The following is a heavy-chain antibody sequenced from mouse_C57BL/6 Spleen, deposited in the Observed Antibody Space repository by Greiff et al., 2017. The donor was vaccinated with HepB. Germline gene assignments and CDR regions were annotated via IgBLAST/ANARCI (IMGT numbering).Heavy chain of an antibody. CDR2: IHPSDSDT. V-gene: IGHV1-74*01. D-gene: IGHD3-1*01. CDR3: ASPATVRARYFDY. Sequence: VQLQQSGAELVKPGASVKVSCKASGYTFTSYWMHWVKQRPGQGLEWIGRIHPSDSDTNYKQKFKGKATLTVDKSSSTAYMQLSSLTAEDSAVYYCASPATVRARYFDYWGQGTPLTVSS. J-gene: IGHJ2*01. CDR1: GYTFTSYW.